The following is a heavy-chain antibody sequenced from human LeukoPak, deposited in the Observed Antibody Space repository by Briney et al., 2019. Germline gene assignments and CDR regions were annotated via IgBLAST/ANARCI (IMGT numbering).Heavy chain of an antibody. J-gene: IGHJ4*02. D-gene: IGHD3-22*01. CDR2: IVGSGSST. Sequence: GGSLRLSCAASGFAFTTHAMSWVRQAPGKGLEWVSGIVGSGSSTYYADSVKGRFTISRDNTKNSLYLQTNSLRAEDTAVYYCATLGYCFDDTGYSPSFNYWGQGTLVTVSS. CDR3: ATLGYCFDDTGYSPSFNY. CDR1: GFAFTTHA. V-gene: IGHV3-23*01.